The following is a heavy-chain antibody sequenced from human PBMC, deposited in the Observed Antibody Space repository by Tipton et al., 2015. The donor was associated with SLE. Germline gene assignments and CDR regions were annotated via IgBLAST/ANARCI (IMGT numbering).Heavy chain of an antibody. V-gene: IGHV1-18*01. Sequence: QVQLVQSGAEVKRPGASVKVSCKASGYTFTSYGISWVRQAPGQGLEWMGWISAYNGNTNYAQKLQGRVTLTTDTSTSTAYMELRSLRSDDTAVYYWARDAGGDIVVVPAALAWFDPWGQGTLVTVSS. CDR3: ARDAGGDIVVVPAALAWFDP. CDR2: ISAYNGNT. J-gene: IGHJ5*02. CDR1: GYTFTSYG. D-gene: IGHD2-2*01.